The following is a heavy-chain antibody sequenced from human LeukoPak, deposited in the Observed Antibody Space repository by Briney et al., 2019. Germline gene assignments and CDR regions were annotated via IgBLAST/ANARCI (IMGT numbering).Heavy chain of an antibody. V-gene: IGHV1-2*02. CDR3: ARGYCSGGSCLDY. CDR2: INPHSGGT. Sequence: ASVKDSCKASGYIFTDYYMYWVRLAPGQGLEWMGWINPHSGGTKYAKKFQDRVTMTRDTSISTAYMEVSRLRSDDTAVYYCARGYCSGGSCLDYWGQGTLVTVSS. D-gene: IGHD2-15*01. J-gene: IGHJ4*02. CDR1: GYIFTDYY.